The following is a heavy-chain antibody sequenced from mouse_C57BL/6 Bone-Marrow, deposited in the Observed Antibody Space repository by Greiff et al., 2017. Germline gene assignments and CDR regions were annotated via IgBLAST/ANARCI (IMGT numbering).Heavy chain of an antibody. J-gene: IGHJ3*01. V-gene: IGHV2-9-1*01. D-gene: IGHD1-1*01. CDR1: GFSLTRYA. CDR2: IWTGGCT. CDR3: ARNTEWYAY. Sequence: VHLVESGPGLVAPSQSLSIPCTVSGFSLTRYAISWVRQPPGKGLEWLGVIWTGGCTNYNSALKSILSISKDNSKSHVFLKMNSLQTDDAARVYCARNTEWYAYWGQGTLVTGSA.